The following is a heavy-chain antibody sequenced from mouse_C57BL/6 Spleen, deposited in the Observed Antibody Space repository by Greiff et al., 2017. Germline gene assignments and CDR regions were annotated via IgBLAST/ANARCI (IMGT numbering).Heavy chain of an antibody. V-gene: IGHV5-4*01. CDR3: ARDRGTTVVNYFDY. CDR1: GFTFSSYA. D-gene: IGHD1-1*01. CDR2: ISDGGSYT. Sequence: EVMLVESGGGLVKPGGSLKLSCAASGFTFSSYAMSWVRQTPEKRLAWVATISDGGSYTYYPDNVKGRFTISRDNAKNNLYLQMSHLKSEDTAMYYCARDRGTTVVNYFDYWGQGTTLTVSS. J-gene: IGHJ2*01.